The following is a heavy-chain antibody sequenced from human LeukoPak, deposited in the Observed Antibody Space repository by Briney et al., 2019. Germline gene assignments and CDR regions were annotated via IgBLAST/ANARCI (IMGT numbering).Heavy chain of an antibody. D-gene: IGHD2-15*01. J-gene: IGHJ4*02. CDR2: IYSGGST. V-gene: IGHV3-66*02. Sequence: GGSLRLSCAASGFTVSSNYMSWVRQAPGKGLEWVSVIYSGGSTYYADSVKGRFTISRDNSKNTLYLQMNSLRVEDTAVYYCATANRGYCSGGSCLDYWGQGTLVTVSS. CDR3: ATANRGYCSGGSCLDY. CDR1: GFTVSSNY.